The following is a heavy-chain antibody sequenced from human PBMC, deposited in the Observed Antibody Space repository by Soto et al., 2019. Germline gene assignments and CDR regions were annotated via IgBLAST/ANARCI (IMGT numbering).Heavy chain of an antibody. CDR3: ARDQGRYFDWLLYPVNWFDP. Sequence: SETLSLTCTVSGGSISSYYRSWIRQPAGKGLEWIGRIYTSGSTNYNPSLKSRVTMSVDTSKNQFSLKLSSVTAADTAVYYCARDQGRYFDWLLYPVNWFDPWGQGTLVTVSS. CDR1: GGSISSYY. D-gene: IGHD3-9*01. CDR2: IYTSGST. J-gene: IGHJ5*02. V-gene: IGHV4-4*07.